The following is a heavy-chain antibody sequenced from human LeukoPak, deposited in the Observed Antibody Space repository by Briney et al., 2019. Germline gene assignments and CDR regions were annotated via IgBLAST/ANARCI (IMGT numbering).Heavy chain of an antibody. CDR2: ISSSSTYI. V-gene: IGHV3-21*01. CDR3: ARSYYYDSSGYYSSDVFDI. CDR1: EFTLRTYN. D-gene: IGHD3-22*01. J-gene: IGHJ3*02. Sequence: GGSLRLSCIASEFTLRTYNMNWVRQAPGKGLEWVSSISSSSTYIFYADSVKGRFTISRDNAKNSLSLQMHGLRAEDTAVYYCARSYYYDSSGYYSSDVFDIWGQGTVVTVSS.